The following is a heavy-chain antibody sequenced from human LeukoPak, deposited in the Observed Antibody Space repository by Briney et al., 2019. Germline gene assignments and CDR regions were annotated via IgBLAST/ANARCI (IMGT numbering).Heavy chain of an antibody. Sequence: GGSLRLSCAASGFTFSSYAMSWVRQAPGKGLEWVPAIRGSGGSTYYADSVKGRFTISRDNSKNTLYLQMNSLRAEDTAVYYCAKARVRVSVVTAYYFDYWGQGTLVTVSS. D-gene: IGHD2-21*02. CDR3: AKARVRVSVVTAYYFDY. CDR1: GFTFSSYA. V-gene: IGHV3-23*01. J-gene: IGHJ4*02. CDR2: IRGSGGST.